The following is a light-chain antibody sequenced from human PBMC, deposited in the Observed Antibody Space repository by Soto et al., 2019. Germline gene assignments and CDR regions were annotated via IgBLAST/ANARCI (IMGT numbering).Light chain of an antibody. J-gene: IGLJ2*01. CDR2: RSD. V-gene: IGLV1-44*01. CDR1: SSNIGSNH. Sequence: QSVLTQSPSASGTPGQRVIIACSGSSSNIGSNHVNWYRHLPGVAPKLLIFRSDQRPSGVPDRFSGSKSGTTASLAISGLQSGDEADYYCAAWDDSRYGVVFGGGTKVTVL. CDR3: AAWDDSRYGVV.